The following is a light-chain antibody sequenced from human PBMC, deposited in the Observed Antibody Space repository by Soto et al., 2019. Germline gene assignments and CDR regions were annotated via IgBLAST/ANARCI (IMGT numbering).Light chain of an antibody. CDR1: QSVSSY. J-gene: IGKJ1*01. CDR2: GAS. Sequence: EIVMTQSPATLSVSPGDRVTLSCRASQSVSSYLAWYQQNHGQAPRLLIFGASTRATGIPARFSGSGSGTDITLTISSLQSEDFAVYYCQQYNNWPRTFGQGTKVEIK. V-gene: IGKV3-15*01. CDR3: QQYNNWPRT.